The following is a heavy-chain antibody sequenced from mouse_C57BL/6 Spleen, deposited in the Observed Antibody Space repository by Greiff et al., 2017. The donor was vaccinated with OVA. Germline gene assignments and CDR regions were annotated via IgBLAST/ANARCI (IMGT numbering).Heavy chain of an antibody. CDR1: GYSITSGYF. Sequence: DVQLQESGPGLVKPSQSLSLTCSVTGYSITSGYFWKWVRQFPGNKLEWMCYISYDGSNNYNPSLKNRISITRDTSKNQFFLKLNSVTTEDTATYYCARDRGSNYPFAYWGQGTLVTVSA. J-gene: IGHJ3*01. V-gene: IGHV3-6*01. CDR2: ISYDGSN. CDR3: ARDRGSNYPFAY. D-gene: IGHD2-5*01.